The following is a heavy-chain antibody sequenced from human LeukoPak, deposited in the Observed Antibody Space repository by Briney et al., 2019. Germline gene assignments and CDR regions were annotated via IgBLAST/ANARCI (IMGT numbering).Heavy chain of an antibody. V-gene: IGHV4-59*01. CDR3: ARRRKPKNLWYFVL. CDR1: GGSISSYY. CDR2: IYYSGST. Sequence: SETLSLTCTVSGGSISSYYWSWIRQPPGKGLEWIGYIYYSGSTNYNPSLKSRVTISVDTSKNQFSLKLSSVTAADTAVYYCARRRKPKNLWYFVLWGRGTLVTVSS. J-gene: IGHJ2*01.